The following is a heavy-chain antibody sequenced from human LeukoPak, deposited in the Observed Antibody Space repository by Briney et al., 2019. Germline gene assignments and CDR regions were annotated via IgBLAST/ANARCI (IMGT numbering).Heavy chain of an antibody. D-gene: IGHD3-10*01. V-gene: IGHV3-7*01. CDR3: ARLLWFGEGPGMDV. J-gene: IGHJ6*02. CDR2: IKQDGSEK. Sequence: GGSLRLSCAASGFTFSSYWMSWVRQAPGKGLEWVANIKQDGSEKYYVDSVKGRFTISRDNAKNSLYLQMNSLRAEDTAVYYCARLLWFGEGPGMDVWGRGTTVTVSS. CDR1: GFTFSSYW.